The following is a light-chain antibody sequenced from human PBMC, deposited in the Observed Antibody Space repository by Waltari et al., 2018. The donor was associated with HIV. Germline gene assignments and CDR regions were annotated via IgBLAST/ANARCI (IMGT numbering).Light chain of an antibody. Sequence: QSALTQPRSVSGSPGQSVTISCTGTSSNIGAYNYVSWYQQHPVKAPKLMIYDVNKRPSGVPDRFSGSKSDNTASLTISGLQADDEADYYCCSYAVRSGIFGTGTTVIVL. J-gene: IGLJ1*01. CDR2: DVN. CDR3: CSYAVRSGI. V-gene: IGLV2-11*01. CDR1: SSNIGAYNY.